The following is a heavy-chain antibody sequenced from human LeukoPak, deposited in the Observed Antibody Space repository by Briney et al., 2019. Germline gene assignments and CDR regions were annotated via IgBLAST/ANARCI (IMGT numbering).Heavy chain of an antibody. D-gene: IGHD3-22*01. Sequence: GGSLRLSCAASGFPFSAYWVHWVRQAPGKGLVWVSRVNTDGTYTSYADSVKGRFTISRDNSKNTLYLQMNSLRAEDTAVYYCAKSAPRLLVHNAFDIWGQGTMVTVSS. J-gene: IGHJ3*02. CDR3: AKSAPRLLVHNAFDI. CDR1: GFPFSAYW. V-gene: IGHV3-74*01. CDR2: VNTDGTYT.